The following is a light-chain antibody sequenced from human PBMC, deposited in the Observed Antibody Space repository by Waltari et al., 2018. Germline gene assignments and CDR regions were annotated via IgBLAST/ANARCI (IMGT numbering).Light chain of an antibody. Sequence: QSVLTQPPSLSGAPGQRITIPRTGRSSNFGPGYDVPWYRQLPGTAPKLLLYGNDKRPSGVPDRFSGSKSGTSASLGITGLQAEDEADYYCQSYDTSLRAVFGGGTKVIVL. V-gene: IGLV1-40*01. J-gene: IGLJ2*01. CDR1: SSNFGPGYD. CDR3: QSYDTSLRAV. CDR2: GND.